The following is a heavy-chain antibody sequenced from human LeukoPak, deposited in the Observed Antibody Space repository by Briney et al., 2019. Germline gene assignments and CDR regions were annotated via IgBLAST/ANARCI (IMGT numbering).Heavy chain of an antibody. CDR1: GYTFTGYY. CDR3: ARAKEQTIAARYFDY. D-gene: IGHD6-6*01. V-gene: IGHV1-2*02. Sequence: ASVKVSCKASGYTFTGYYMHWVRQAPGQGLEWMGWINPNSGGTNSAQKFQGRVTMTRDTSISTAYIELSSLRSDDTAVYYCARAKEQTIAARYFDYWGQGTLVTVSS. CDR2: INPNSGGT. J-gene: IGHJ4*02.